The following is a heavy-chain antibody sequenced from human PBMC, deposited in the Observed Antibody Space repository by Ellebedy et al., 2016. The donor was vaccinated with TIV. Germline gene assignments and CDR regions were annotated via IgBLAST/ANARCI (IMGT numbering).Heavy chain of an antibody. CDR3: AIPLGAASDYYGMDV. D-gene: IGHD6-13*01. V-gene: IGHV5-10-1*01. Sequence: GESLKISCQGSGFSFTNYWISWARQMPGKGLEWIGRIDPSDSYINYSPSFQGNVTISVDKSISTAYLQWSSLKASDTAMYYCAIPLGAASDYYGMDVWGQGTSVTVSS. CDR1: GFSFTNYW. J-gene: IGHJ6*02. CDR2: IDPSDSYI.